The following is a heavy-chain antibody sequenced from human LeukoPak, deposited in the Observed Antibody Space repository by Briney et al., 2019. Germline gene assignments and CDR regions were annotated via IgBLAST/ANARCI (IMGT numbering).Heavy chain of an antibody. CDR1: GYTFTGYY. J-gene: IGHJ4*02. CDR3: ARVIKRYYYGSGSSRSDFDY. Sequence: GASVKVPCKASGYTFTGYYMHWVRQAPGQGLEWMGWINPNSGGTNYAQKFQGRVTMTTDTSTSTAYMELRSLRSDDTAVYYCARVIKRYYYGSGSSRSDFDYWGQGTLVTVSS. V-gene: IGHV1-2*02. CDR2: INPNSGGT. D-gene: IGHD3-10*01.